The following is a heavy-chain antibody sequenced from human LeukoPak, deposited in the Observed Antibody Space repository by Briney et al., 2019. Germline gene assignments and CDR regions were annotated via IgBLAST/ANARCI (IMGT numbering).Heavy chain of an antibody. CDR2: IYYSGST. Sequence: SETLSLTCTVSGVSISNSSYYWGRIRQPPGKGLEWIGSIYYSGSTFYNPSLKSRLTISVETSKNDFSLKLTSVTAADTAVYYCARAIPGYSSSWYIDYWGQGTLVTVSS. CDR1: GVSISNSSYY. D-gene: IGHD6-13*01. J-gene: IGHJ4*02. CDR3: ARAIPGYSSSWYIDY. V-gene: IGHV4-39*02.